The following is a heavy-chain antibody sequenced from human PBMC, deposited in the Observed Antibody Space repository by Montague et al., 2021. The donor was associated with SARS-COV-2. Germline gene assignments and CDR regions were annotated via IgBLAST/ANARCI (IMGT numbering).Heavy chain of an antibody. CDR1: GFTFSSYE. CDR2: ISSSGSTI. V-gene: IGHV3-48*03. CDR3: AFYGDYALDY. D-gene: IGHD4-17*01. Sequence: SLRLSCAASGFTFSSYEMNWVRQAPGKGLEWVSYISSSGSTIYYADSVKGRFTISRDNAKNSLYLQMNSLRAEDTALYYCAFYGDYALDYWGQGTLVTVSS. J-gene: IGHJ4*02.